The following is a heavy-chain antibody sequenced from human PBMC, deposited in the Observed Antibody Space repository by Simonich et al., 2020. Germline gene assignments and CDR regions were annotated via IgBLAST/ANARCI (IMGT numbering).Heavy chain of an antibody. J-gene: IGHJ1*01. Sequence: QVQLVQSGAEVKKPGASVKVSCKASGYTFTGYYMNWVRQAPGQGLEWMGWINPNSGGKNYAKKFQGRVTMTRDTSISTAYMELSRLRSDDTAVYYCARSHISAAGTGYFQHWGQGTLVTVSS. CDR2: INPNSGGK. D-gene: IGHD6-13*01. CDR3: ARSHISAAGTGYFQH. V-gene: IGHV1-2*02. CDR1: GYTFTGYY.